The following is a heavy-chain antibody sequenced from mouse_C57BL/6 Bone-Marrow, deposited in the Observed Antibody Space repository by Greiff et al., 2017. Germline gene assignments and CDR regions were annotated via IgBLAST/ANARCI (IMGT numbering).Heavy chain of an antibody. CDR1: GYTFTNYW. CDR2: IYPGGGYT. J-gene: IGHJ3*01. D-gene: IGHD2-4*01. Sequence: QVQLKQSGAELVRPGTSVKMSCKASGYTFTNYWIGWAKQRPGHGLEWIGDIYPGGGYTNYNEKFKGKATLTADKSSSTAYMQFSSLTSEDSAIYYCARYDYGGGLAYWGQGTLDTVSA. V-gene: IGHV1-63*01. CDR3: ARYDYGGGLAY.